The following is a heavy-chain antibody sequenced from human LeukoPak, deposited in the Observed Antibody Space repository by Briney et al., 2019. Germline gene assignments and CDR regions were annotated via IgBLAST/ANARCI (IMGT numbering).Heavy chain of an antibody. D-gene: IGHD2-15*01. V-gene: IGHV3-53*01. Sequence: PGGSLRLSCAASGFIVRTNYINWVRQAPGKGLEWVSVIFSDGSTYYTDSVRGRFTISRDNSMSTVYLQMNSLRAEDTAVYYCARVKWLDVWGSGTTVTVSS. J-gene: IGHJ6*04. CDR3: ARVKWLDV. CDR2: IFSDGST. CDR1: GFIVRTNY.